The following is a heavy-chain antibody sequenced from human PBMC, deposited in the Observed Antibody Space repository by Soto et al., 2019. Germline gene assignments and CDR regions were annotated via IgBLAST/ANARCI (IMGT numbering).Heavy chain of an antibody. CDR2: IFYNGDT. CDR1: GGSISNPDHY. J-gene: IGHJ4*02. D-gene: IGHD3-16*02. Sequence: SETLSLTCTVSGGSISNPDHYWSWIRQPPGKGLEWIGSIFYNGDTSYNPSLESRLSISVDTSKNQFSLSLSSVTAADTAVYYCARQYARSRVVWGGYRSPTDYWGQGTLVTVSS. V-gene: IGHV4-30-4*01. CDR3: ARQYARSRVVWGGYRSPTDY.